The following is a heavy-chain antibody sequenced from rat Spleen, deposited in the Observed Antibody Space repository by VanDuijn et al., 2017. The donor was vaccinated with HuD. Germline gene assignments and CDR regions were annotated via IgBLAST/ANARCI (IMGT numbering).Heavy chain of an antibody. J-gene: IGHJ3*01. CDR3: SRLTTLAY. CDR2: ISPSGDST. Sequence: EVQLVESGGGLVQPGRSLQLSCAASGFTFNNCDMAWVRQTPTKGLEWVASISPSGDSTYYRDSVKGRFTVSRDNAMSTLYLQMDSLRSDDTATYYCSRLTTLAYWGQGTLVTVSS. V-gene: IGHV5-25*01. CDR1: GFTFNNCD.